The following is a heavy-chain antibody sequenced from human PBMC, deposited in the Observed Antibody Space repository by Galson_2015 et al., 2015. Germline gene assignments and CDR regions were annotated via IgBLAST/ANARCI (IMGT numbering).Heavy chain of an antibody. V-gene: IGHV1-46*04. Sequence: SVKVSCKASGYTFTSYYIHWVRQAPGQGLEWMGIINPNSGTTTYAQKLQCRVTVTRDTSTSTVYMELSSLISEDTAVYYCARDKLGFGELKDYCFDYWGKGSLVPVSS. CDR3: ARDKLGFGELKDYCFDY. CDR1: GYTFTSYY. D-gene: IGHD3-10*01. CDR2: INPNSGTT. J-gene: IGHJ4*02.